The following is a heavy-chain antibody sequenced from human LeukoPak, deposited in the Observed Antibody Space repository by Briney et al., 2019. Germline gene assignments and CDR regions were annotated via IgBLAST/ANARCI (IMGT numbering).Heavy chain of an antibody. J-gene: IGHJ4*02. CDR2: ISSSSSTI. V-gene: IGHV3-48*01. CDR1: GFTFSSYS. Sequence: PGGSLRPSCAASGFTFSSYSMNWVRQAPGKGLEWVSYISSSSSTIYYADSVKGRFTISRDNAKNSLYLQMNSLRAEDTAVYYCARDLSYGYVLSYYFDYWGQGTLVTVSS. CDR3: ARDLSYGYVLSYYFDY. D-gene: IGHD5-18*01.